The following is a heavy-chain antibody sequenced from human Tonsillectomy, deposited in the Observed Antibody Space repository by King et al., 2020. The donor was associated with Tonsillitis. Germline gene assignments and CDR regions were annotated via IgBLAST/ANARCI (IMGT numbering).Heavy chain of an antibody. V-gene: IGHV3-30*04. J-gene: IGHJ2*01. CDR3: ARGETKDYCGGDCYYWYFDL. Sequence: QVQLVESGGGVVQPGRSLRLSCAASGFTFSTYAMHWVRQAPGKGLEWVAVISYDGSNKYYADSVKGRFTISRDNSKNTLYLQMNSLRAEDTAVYYCARGETKDYCGGDCYYWYFDLWGRGTLVTVSS. D-gene: IGHD2-21*02. CDR2: ISYDGSNK. CDR1: GFTFSTYA.